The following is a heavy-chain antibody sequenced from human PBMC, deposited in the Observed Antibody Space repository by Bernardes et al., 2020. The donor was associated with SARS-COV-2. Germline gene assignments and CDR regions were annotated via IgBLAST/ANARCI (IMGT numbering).Heavy chain of an antibody. CDR3: AKARSLFMLYYDDAFDF. J-gene: IGHJ3*01. CDR2: ISYEGSKS. CDR1: GFTFNNYG. V-gene: IGHV3-30*18. Sequence: GGSLRLSCAAGGFTFNNYGIHWVRQAPGKGLEWVADISYEGSKSNFADSVKGRFTVSRDSSKNMVFLQMNSLRSEDTAVYYCAKARSLFMLYYDDAFDFGGQGTMVIVSS. D-gene: IGHD2-8*01.